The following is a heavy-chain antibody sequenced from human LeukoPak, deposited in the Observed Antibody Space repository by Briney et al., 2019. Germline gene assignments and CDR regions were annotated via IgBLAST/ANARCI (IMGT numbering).Heavy chain of an antibody. CDR2: ISYDGSNK. J-gene: IGHJ4*02. D-gene: IGHD6-19*01. Sequence: GGSLRLSCAASGFTFSSYAMHWVRQAQGKGLEWVAVISYDGSNKYYADSVKGRFTISRDNSKNTLYLQMNSLRAEDTAVYYCARDGPDSSGPLDYWGQGTLVTVSS. CDR1: GFTFSSYA. V-gene: IGHV3-30*04. CDR3: ARDGPDSSGPLDY.